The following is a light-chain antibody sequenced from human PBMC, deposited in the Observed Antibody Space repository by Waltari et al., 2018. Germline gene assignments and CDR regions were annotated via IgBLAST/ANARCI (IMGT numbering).Light chain of an antibody. CDR2: DAS. J-gene: IGKJ1*01. CDR1: QSVSRT. Sequence: EIVLTQSPGTLSWSPGERASLSRRARQSVSRTLAWYQRKPGQAPRLLIYDASSRATGIPASFSGSVSGADCSRTISRLEPEDFAVYYCQKYGTRPATFGQGAKVEVK. V-gene: IGKV3-20*01. CDR3: QKYGTRPAT.